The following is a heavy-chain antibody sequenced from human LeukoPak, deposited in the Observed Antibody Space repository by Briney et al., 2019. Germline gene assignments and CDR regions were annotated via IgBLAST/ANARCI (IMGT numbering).Heavy chain of an antibody. V-gene: IGHV3-9*01. J-gene: IGHJ4*02. CDR3: AKDREYDILTGYPGFDY. D-gene: IGHD3-9*01. Sequence: PGGSLRLSCAASGFTFDDYAMHWVRQAPGKGLEWVSGIGWNSGSIGYADSVKGRFTISRDNAKNSLYLQMNSLRAEDTALYYCAKDREYDILTGYPGFDYWGQGTLVTVSS. CDR1: GFTFDDYA. CDR2: IGWNSGSI.